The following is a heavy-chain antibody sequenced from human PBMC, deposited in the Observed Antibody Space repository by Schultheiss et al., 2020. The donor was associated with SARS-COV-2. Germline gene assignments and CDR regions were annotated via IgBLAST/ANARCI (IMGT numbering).Heavy chain of an antibody. V-gene: IGHV3-23*01. CDR2: ISGSGGST. CDR1: GFTFSSYA. CDR3: ARDLGEIENYHFWSGYYLGWFDP. D-gene: IGHD3-3*01. Sequence: GGSLRLSCAASGFTFSSYAMSWVRQAPGKGLEWVSAISGSGGSTYYADSVKGRFTISRDNSKNTLYLQMNSLRAEDTAVYYCARDLGEIENYHFWSGYYLGWFDPWGQGTLVTVSS. J-gene: IGHJ5*02.